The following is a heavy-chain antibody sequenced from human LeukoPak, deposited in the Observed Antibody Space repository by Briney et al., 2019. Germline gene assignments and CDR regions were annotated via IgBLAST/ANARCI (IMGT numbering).Heavy chain of an antibody. D-gene: IGHD3-22*01. V-gene: IGHV3-30*02. Sequence: GVSLRLSCAASGFTFTNYGMHWVRQAPGKGLEWVAFIGYDGSNKYYADSVKGRFTVSRDKSKNTLYLQMNSLRTEDTAVYYCAKGLYYKDRSGYPAWGQGTLVTISS. J-gene: IGHJ5*02. CDR1: GFTFTNYG. CDR3: AKGLYYKDRSGYPA. CDR2: IGYDGSNK.